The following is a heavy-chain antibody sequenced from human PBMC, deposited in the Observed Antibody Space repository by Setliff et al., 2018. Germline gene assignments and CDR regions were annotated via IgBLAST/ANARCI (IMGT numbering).Heavy chain of an antibody. CDR2: ISPSSSHI. V-gene: IGHV3-21*01. CDR3: ARLDYGSPAEY. CDR1: GFTFSTYS. J-gene: IGHJ4*02. D-gene: IGHD4-17*01. Sequence: GGSLRLSCAASGFTFSTYSLIWVRQAPGTGLEWVSSISPSSSHIYYADSAEGRFTISRDNAKNSLYLQLNSLRAEDTAVYYCARLDYGSPAEYWGQGTLVTVSS.